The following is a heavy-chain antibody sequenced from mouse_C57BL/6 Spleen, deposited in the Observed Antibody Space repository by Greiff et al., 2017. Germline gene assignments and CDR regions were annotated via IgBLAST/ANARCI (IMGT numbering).Heavy chain of an antibody. Sequence: QVHVKQPGAELVKPGASVKLSCKASGYTFTSYWMHWVKQRPGQGLEWIGMIHPNSGSTNYNEKFKSKATLTVDKSSSTAYMQLSSLTSEDSAVYYCAREDGSGYFDYWGQGTTLTVSS. CDR1: GYTFTSYW. J-gene: IGHJ2*01. CDR2: IHPNSGST. V-gene: IGHV1-64*01. CDR3: AREDGSGYFDY. D-gene: IGHD2-3*01.